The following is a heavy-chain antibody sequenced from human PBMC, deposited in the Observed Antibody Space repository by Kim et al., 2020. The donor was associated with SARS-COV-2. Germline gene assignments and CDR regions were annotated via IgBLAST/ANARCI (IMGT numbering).Heavy chain of an antibody. V-gene: IGHV4-34*01. J-gene: IGHJ4*02. CDR1: GGSFSGYY. CDR3: ARGPAAGFFDY. Sequence: SETLSLTCAVYGGSFSGYYWSWIRQPPGKGLEWIGEINHSGSTNYNPSLKSRVTISVDTSKNQFSLKLSSVTAADTAVYYCARGPAAGFFDYWGQGTLVTVSS. CDR2: INHSGST. D-gene: IGHD6-13*01.